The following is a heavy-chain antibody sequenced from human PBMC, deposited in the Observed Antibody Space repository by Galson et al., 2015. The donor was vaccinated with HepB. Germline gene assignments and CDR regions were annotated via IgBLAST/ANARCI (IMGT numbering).Heavy chain of an antibody. D-gene: IGHD3-10*01. CDR1: GYTFTSYY. CDR2: INPSGGST. V-gene: IGHV1-46*03. J-gene: IGHJ4*02. CDR3: ARAPPLERFGELFDY. Sequence: SVKVSCKASGYTFTSYYMHWVRQAPGQGLEWMGIINPSGGSTSYAQKFQGRVTMTRDTSTSTVYMELSSLRSEDTAVYYCARAPPLERFGELFDYWGQGTLVTVSS.